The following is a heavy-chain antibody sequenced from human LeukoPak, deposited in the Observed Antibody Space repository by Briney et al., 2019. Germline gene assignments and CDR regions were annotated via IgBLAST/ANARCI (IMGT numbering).Heavy chain of an antibody. J-gene: IGHJ4*02. Sequence: SETLSLTCTVSGGSISSYYWSWIRQPPGKGLEWIGYIYYSGSTNYNPSLKSRVTISVDTSKNQFSLKLGSVTAADTAVYYCASGGGYCTNGVCQPFDYWGQGTLVTVSS. CDR2: IYYSGST. CDR3: ASGGGYCTNGVCQPFDY. D-gene: IGHD2-8*01. V-gene: IGHV4-59*01. CDR1: GGSISSYY.